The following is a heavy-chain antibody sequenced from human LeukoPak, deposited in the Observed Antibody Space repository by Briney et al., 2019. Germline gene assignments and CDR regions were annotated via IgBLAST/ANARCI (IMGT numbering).Heavy chain of an antibody. CDR1: GGTFSSYA. Sequence: SVKVSCKASGGTFSSYAISWVRQAPGQGLEWMGRIIPILGIANYAQKFQGRVTITADKSTSTAYMELSSLRSEDTAVYYCARQGDDFWSGEAGIDYWGQGTLVTVSS. V-gene: IGHV1-69*04. CDR3: ARQGDDFWSGEAGIDY. J-gene: IGHJ4*02. CDR2: IIPILGIA. D-gene: IGHD3-3*01.